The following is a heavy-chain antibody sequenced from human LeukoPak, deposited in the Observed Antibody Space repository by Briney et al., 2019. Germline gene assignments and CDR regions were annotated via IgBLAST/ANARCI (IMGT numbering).Heavy chain of an antibody. CDR1: GGSISSSNW. CDR2: IYHSGST. J-gene: IGHJ5*02. Sequence: ASETLSLTCAVSGGSISSSNWWSWVRQPPGKGLEWIGEIYHSGSTNYNPSLKSRVTISVDTSKNQFSLKLSSVTAADTAVYYCARAHPLYGSGSYAYNWFDPWGQGTLVTVSS. CDR3: ARAHPLYGSGSYAYNWFDP. D-gene: IGHD3-10*01. V-gene: IGHV4-4*02.